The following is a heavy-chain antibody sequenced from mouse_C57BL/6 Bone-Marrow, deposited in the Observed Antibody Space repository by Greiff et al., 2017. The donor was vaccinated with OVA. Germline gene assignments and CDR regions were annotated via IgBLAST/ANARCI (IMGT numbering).Heavy chain of an antibody. V-gene: IGHV6-3*01. J-gene: IGHJ1*03. Sequence: EVKLVESGGGLVQPGGSMKLSCVASGFTFSNYWMNWVRQSPEKGLEWVAQIRLKSDNYATHYAESVKGRFTISRDDSKSSVYLQMNNLRAEDTGIYYCTVGLGPGYFDVWGTGTTVTVSS. CDR1: GFTFSNYW. CDR3: TVGLGPGYFDV. D-gene: IGHD4-1*01. CDR2: IRLKSDNYAT.